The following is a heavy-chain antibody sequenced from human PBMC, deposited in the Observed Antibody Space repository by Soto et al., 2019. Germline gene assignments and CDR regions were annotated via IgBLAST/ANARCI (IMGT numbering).Heavy chain of an antibody. V-gene: IGHV3-23*01. CDR2: VSAGGTSA. D-gene: IGHD2-15*01. CDR3: ADRCSGGRCSPFDN. CDR1: GFTFSSYA. J-gene: IGHJ4*02. Sequence: EVQLLESGGGLVQPGGSLRLSCAASGFTFSSYAMGWVRQAPGKGLEWVSAVSAGGTSAYYVASVEGRFTISRDNSKNTLLLQMNSLRVEDTARYYCADRCSGGRCSPFDNWGQGTLVTVAS.